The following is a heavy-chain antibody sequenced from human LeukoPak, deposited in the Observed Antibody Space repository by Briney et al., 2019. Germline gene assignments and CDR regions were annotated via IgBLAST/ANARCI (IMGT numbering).Heavy chain of an antibody. CDR3: AKDIYGSGSYCIDY. CDR2: ISYDGSNK. D-gene: IGHD3-10*01. J-gene: IGHJ4*02. V-gene: IGHV3-30*18. CDR1: GFTFSSYG. Sequence: GGSLRLSCAASGFTFSSYGMHWVRQAPGKGLEWVAVISYDGSNKYYADSVKGRFTTSRDNSKNTLYLQMNSLRAEDTAVYYCAKDIYGSGSYCIDYWGQGTLVTVSS.